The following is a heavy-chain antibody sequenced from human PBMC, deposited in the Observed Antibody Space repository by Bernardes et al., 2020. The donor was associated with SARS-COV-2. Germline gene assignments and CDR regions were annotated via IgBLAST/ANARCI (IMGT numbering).Heavy chain of an antibody. J-gene: IGHJ4*02. CDR2: ISSSSSTI. D-gene: IGHD2-21*02. CDR3: ARERFGEEHIVVVTALDF. V-gene: IGHV3-48*02. CDR1: GFTFSSYS. Sequence: GGSLRLSCAASGFTFSSYSMNWVRQAPGKGLEWVSYISSSSSTIYYADSVKGRFTISRDNAKNSLYLQMNNLRDEDTAVYYCARERFGEEHIVVVTALDFWGQGTLVTVSS.